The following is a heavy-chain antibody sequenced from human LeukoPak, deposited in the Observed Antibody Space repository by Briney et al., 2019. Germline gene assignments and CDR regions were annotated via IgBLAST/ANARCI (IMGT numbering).Heavy chain of an antibody. J-gene: IGHJ3*02. CDR1: GFSFGDYA. V-gene: IGHV3-9*01. Sequence: PGGSLRLSCVASGFSFGDYAMHWVRQAPGKGLEWVSGLGWNSGDIRYADSVKGRFIISRDNAKNSLYLQMDSLRAEDTALYYCAKDDTFDIWGQGTMVTVSS. CDR3: AKDDTFDI. CDR2: LGWNSGDI.